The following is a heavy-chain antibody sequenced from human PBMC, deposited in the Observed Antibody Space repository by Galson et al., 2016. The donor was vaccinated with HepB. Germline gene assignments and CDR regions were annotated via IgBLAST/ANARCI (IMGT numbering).Heavy chain of an antibody. CDR3: ARSSGSINVFFEY. V-gene: IGHV4-39*01. CDR2: VYCDGRT. J-gene: IGHJ4*02. D-gene: IGHD1-26*01. CDR1: GASISSNYF. Sequence: SETLSLTCSVSGASISSNYFWAWIRQPPGKGLQWIGNVYCDGRTYYNPSLESRVTMSADTSKNQFSLELSTRSATDTSVYYCARSSGSINVFFEYWGQGALVTVSA.